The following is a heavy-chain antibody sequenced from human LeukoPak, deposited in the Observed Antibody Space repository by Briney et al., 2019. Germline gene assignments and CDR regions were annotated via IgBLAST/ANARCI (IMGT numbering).Heavy chain of an antibody. Sequence: GGSLRLSCEASGFTSFSFPMNWVRQAPGKGLEWVSHIRTDGTITYADSVKGRFTISRDDAKTSVYLQMNSLRDEDTAIYHCARDNIWAFDIWGQGTMVTVSS. D-gene: IGHD3-9*01. CDR2: IRTDGTI. CDR3: ARDNIWAFDI. CDR1: GFTSFSFP. V-gene: IGHV3-48*02. J-gene: IGHJ3*02.